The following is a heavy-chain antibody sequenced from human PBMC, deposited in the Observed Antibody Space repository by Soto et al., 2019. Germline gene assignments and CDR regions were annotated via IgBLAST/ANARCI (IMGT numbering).Heavy chain of an antibody. CDR3: TXSYCSSTSCYTDYGMDV. V-gene: IGHV3-49*03. Sequence: PGGSLRLSCTASGFTFGDYAMSWFRQAPGKGLEWVGFIRSKAYGGTTEYAASVKGRFTISRDDSKSIAYLQMNSLKTEDTAVYYCTXSYCSSTSCYTDYGMDVWGQGTTVTVSS. D-gene: IGHD2-2*02. CDR1: GFTFGDYA. CDR2: IRSKAYGGTT. J-gene: IGHJ6*02.